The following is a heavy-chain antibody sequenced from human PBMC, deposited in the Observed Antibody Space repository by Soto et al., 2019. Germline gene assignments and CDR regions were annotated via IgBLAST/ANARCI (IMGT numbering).Heavy chain of an antibody. CDR1: GGSISSSSYY. Sequence: TLSLTCTVSGGSISSSSYYWGWIRQPPGKGLEWIGSIYYSGSTYYNPSLKSRVTISVDTSKNQFSLKLSSVTAADTAVYYCARGTYCSGGSCYSGWFDPWGQGTLVTVSS. CDR2: IYYSGST. J-gene: IGHJ5*02. V-gene: IGHV4-39*01. D-gene: IGHD2-15*01. CDR3: ARGTYCSGGSCYSGWFDP.